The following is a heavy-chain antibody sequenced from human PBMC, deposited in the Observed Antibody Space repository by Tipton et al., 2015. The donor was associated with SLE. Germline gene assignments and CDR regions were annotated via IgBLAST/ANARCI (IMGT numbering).Heavy chain of an antibody. CDR3: AGTPWLVRFEY. CDR2: IFTIGTT. CDR1: GGSISSHY. J-gene: IGHJ4*02. Sequence: LRLSCAVSGGSISSHYWSWIRQSPGTGLEWIGRIFTIGTTSYNPSLKSRVTISLDTSKNQFSLKLSSVTAADTAVYYCAGTPWLVRFEYWGQGTLVTVAS. D-gene: IGHD6-19*01. V-gene: IGHV4-4*08.